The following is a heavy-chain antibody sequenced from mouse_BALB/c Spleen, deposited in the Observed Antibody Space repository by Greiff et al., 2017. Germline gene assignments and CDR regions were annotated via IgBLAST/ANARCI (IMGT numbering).Heavy chain of an antibody. CDR1: GFSLTGYG. V-gene: IGHV2-6-7*01. Sequence: VQRVESGHGRGAPSQSLSITCTVSGFSLTGYGVNWVRQPPGKGLEGLGRRWGDGRTEYNSALKSRLSISKDNSKSQVFLKMNSLQTDDTARYYCARDRVVHYAMDY. D-gene: IGHD1-1*02. CDR2: RWGDGRT. J-gene: IGHJ4*01. CDR3: ARDRVVHYAMDY.